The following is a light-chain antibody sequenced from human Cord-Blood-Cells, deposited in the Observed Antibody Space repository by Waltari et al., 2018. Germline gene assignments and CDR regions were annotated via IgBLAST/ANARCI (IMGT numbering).Light chain of an antibody. Sequence: DIQMTQSPSTLSASVGDRVPITCRASQSLSSWLAWFQQKPGKAPKLLIYKASSLESGVPSRFSGSGSGTEFTLTISSLQPDDFATYYCQQYNSILGTFGQGTKVEIK. CDR1: QSLSSW. CDR2: KAS. V-gene: IGKV1-5*03. CDR3: QQYNSILGT. J-gene: IGKJ1*01.